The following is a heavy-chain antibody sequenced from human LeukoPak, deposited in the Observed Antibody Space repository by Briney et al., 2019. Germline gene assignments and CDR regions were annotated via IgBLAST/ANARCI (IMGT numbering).Heavy chain of an antibody. CDR2: MNPNSGNT. CDR1: GYTFTSCD. D-gene: IGHD6-19*01. Sequence: ASVKVSCKASGYTFTSCDINWVRQATGQGLEWMGWMNPNSGNTGYGQSFQGRITMTRDISIGPAYMELSNLTSEDTAIYYCTRGSSGRRDGWGQGTLVTVSA. J-gene: IGHJ4*02. CDR3: TRGSSGRRDG. V-gene: IGHV1-8*01.